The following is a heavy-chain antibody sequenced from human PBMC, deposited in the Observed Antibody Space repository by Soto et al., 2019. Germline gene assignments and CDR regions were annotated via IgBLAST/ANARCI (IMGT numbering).Heavy chain of an antibody. Sequence: SETLSLTCTVSGGSISSSSYYWGWIRQPPGKGLEWIGSIYYSGSTYYNPSLKSRVTISVDTSKNQFSLKLSSVTAEDTAVYYCARDTVEGPIAVAGTDYWGQGTLVTVSS. CDR2: IYYSGST. D-gene: IGHD6-19*01. V-gene: IGHV4-39*07. CDR3: ARDTVEGPIAVAGTDY. J-gene: IGHJ4*02. CDR1: GGSISSSSYY.